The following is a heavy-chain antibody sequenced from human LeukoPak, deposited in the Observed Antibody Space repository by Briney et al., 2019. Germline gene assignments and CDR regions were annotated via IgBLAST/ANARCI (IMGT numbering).Heavy chain of an antibody. CDR2: IKPDGSEK. V-gene: IGHV3-7*01. D-gene: IGHD2-21*02. CDR3: ARYGLTAALDF. J-gene: IGHJ4*02. CDR1: GFTFSDYY. Sequence: GGSLRLSCAASGFTFSDYYMSWIRQAPGKGLEGVANIKPDGSEKFHVDSVKGRFTISRDNSKSSLSLQMNSLRAEDTAVYYCARYGLTAALDFWGQGTLVTVSS.